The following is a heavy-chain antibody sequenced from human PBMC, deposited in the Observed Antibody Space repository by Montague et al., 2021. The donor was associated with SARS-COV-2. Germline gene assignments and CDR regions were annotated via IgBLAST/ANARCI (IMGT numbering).Heavy chain of an antibody. Sequence: SLRLSCAASGFTFSSYAMHWVRQAPGKGLEWVAVISYDGSNKYYEDSVKGRFTISRDNSKNTLYLQMNSLRAEDTAVYYCAREGLGNYYDSSGYYPFDYWGQGTLVTVSS. CDR2: ISYDGSNK. CDR1: GFTFSSYA. J-gene: IGHJ4*02. V-gene: IGHV3-30*04. CDR3: AREGLGNYYDSSGYYPFDY. D-gene: IGHD3-22*01.